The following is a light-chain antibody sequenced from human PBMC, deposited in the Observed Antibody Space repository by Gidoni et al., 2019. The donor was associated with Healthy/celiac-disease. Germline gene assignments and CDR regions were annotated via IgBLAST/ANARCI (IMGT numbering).Light chain of an antibody. CDR1: QGISSY. CDR3: QQINSYADT. V-gene: IGKV1-9*01. Sequence: DIQLTQSPSFLSASVGDRVTITCRASQGISSYLAWYQQKPGKAPKLLIDAASTVQSGVPTRFSGSGSGTEFTLTISSLQPEDVATYYCQQINSYADTFGQGTKLEIK. CDR2: AAS. J-gene: IGKJ2*01.